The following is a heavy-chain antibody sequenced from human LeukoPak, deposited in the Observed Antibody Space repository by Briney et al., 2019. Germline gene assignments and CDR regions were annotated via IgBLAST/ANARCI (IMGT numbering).Heavy chain of an antibody. J-gene: IGHJ4*02. CDR3: AKGHNYYDSSGYYHY. CDR1: GFTFSSYG. D-gene: IGHD3-22*01. Sequence: GGSLRLSCAASGFTFSSYGMHWVRQAPGKGLEWVAVISYDGSNKYYADSVKGRFTISRDNSKNTLYLQMNSLRAEDTAVYYCAKGHNYYDSSGYYHYWGQGTLVTVSS. V-gene: IGHV3-30*18. CDR2: ISYDGSNK.